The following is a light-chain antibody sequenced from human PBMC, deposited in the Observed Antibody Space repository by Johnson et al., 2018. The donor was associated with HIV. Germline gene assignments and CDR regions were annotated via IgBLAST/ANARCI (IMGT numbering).Light chain of an antibody. CDR2: DNN. CDR1: SSNIGNNY. J-gene: IGLJ1*01. CDR3: GTWDSSLSAGRV. Sequence: QSVLTQPPSVSAAPGQKVTISCSGSSSNIGNNYVSWYQQLPGTAPKLLIYDNNKRPSGIPDRFSGSKSGTSATVGITGLQTGDEADYYCGTWDSSLSAGRVFGTGTKVTVL. V-gene: IGLV1-51*01.